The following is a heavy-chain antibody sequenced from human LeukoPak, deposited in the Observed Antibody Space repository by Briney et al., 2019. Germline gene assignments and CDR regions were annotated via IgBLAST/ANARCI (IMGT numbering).Heavy chain of an antibody. CDR1: GFTFSSYW. D-gene: IGHD1-14*01. CDR3: ARSNQADDY. CDR2: INPGGSSI. Sequence: GGSPRLSWAASGFTFSSYWMHWVRQVPGKGLVWVARINPGGSSITYADSVKGRFTISRDNAKNTLYLQMDSLSAEDTGVYYCARSNQADDYWGQGTLVTVSS. V-gene: IGHV3-74*01. J-gene: IGHJ4*02.